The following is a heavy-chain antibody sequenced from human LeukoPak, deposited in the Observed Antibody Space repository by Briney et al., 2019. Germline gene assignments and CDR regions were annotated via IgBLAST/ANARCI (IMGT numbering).Heavy chain of an antibody. CDR3: ARDSLHYYSYYMDV. CDR2: IYNTGST. V-gene: IGHV4-4*07. Sequence: SETLSLTCSVSGGSISSYYWSWIRQPAGKGLEWIGRIYNTGSTNYNPSLKSRVTMSVDTSKNQFSLKLNSVTAADTAVYYCARDSLHYYSYYMDVWGQGTTVTVSS. J-gene: IGHJ6*03. CDR1: GGSISSYY.